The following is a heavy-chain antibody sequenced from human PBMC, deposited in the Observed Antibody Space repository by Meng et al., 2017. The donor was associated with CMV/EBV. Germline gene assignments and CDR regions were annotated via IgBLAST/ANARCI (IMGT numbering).Heavy chain of an antibody. Sequence: SVKVSCKASGGTFSSYAISWVRQAPGQGLEWMGGIIPIFGTANYAQKFQGRVTITTDESTSTAYMELSSLRSEDTAVYYCARVAKKYYDFWSGYYAPVPTYVHYYFDYWGQGTLVTVSS. D-gene: IGHD3-3*01. V-gene: IGHV1-69*05. J-gene: IGHJ4*02. CDR2: IIPIFGTA. CDR3: ARVAKKYYDFWSGYYAPVPTYVHYYFDY. CDR1: GGTFSSYA.